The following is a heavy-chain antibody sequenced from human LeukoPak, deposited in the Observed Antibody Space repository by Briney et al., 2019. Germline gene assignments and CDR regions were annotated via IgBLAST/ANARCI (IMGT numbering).Heavy chain of an antibody. CDR3: AKKSRDGYNPFDY. CDR1: GFTFSRYA. V-gene: IGHV3-23*01. D-gene: IGHD5-24*01. Sequence: GGSLRLSCAASGFTFSRYAMSWVRQAPGKGLEWVCGISSSGESPYYADSVKGRFTISRDNSKNTLYLEINSLRAEDTAVYYCAKKSRDGYNPFDYLGQGALVTVSS. CDR2: ISSSGESP. J-gene: IGHJ4*02.